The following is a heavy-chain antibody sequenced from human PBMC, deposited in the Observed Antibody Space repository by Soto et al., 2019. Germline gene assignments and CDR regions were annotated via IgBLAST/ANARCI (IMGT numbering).Heavy chain of an antibody. Sequence: EVQLLESGGGLVQPGGSLRLSCAASGFTFSSYAMSWVRQAPGKGLEWVSAISGSGGSTYYADSVKGRFTISRDNSKTTLYLQMNSLRAEDTAVYYCAKGASGLDILTGYYMDYYYYSMDVWGKGTTVTVSS. D-gene: IGHD3-9*01. CDR1: GFTFSSYA. CDR3: AKGASGLDILTGYYMDYYYYSMDV. J-gene: IGHJ6*03. V-gene: IGHV3-23*01. CDR2: ISGSGGST.